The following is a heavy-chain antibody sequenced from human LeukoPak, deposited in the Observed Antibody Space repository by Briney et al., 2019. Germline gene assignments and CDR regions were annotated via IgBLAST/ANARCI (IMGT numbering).Heavy chain of an antibody. CDR3: ARQLELLAYFDY. J-gene: IGHJ4*02. Sequence: LVKVSCKASGGTFSSYAISWVRQAPGQGLEWMGGIIPIFGTASYAQKFQGRVTITADGSTSTAYMELSSLRSEDTAVYYCARQLELLAYFDYWGQGTLVTVSS. CDR2: IIPIFGTA. D-gene: IGHD1-7*01. V-gene: IGHV1-69*13. CDR1: GGTFSSYA.